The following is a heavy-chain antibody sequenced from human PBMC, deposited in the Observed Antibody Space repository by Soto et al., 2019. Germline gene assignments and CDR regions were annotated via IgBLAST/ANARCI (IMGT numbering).Heavy chain of an antibody. CDR2: IYYSGRT. CDR3: ASSTRYFDWYYFDY. CDR1: GGSMSSGGYY. Sequence: QVQLQESGPGLVKASQTLSLTCTVSGGSMSSGGYYWSWIRKHPGKGLEWIGYIYYSGRTYYNPSLKSRVTISVDTSENQFSLKLSSVTAADTAVYYCASSTRYFDWYYFDYWGQGTPVTVSS. J-gene: IGHJ4*02. V-gene: IGHV4-31*03. D-gene: IGHD3-9*01.